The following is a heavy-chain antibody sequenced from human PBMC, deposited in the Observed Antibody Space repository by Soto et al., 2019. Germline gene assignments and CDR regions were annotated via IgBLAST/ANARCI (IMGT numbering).Heavy chain of an antibody. CDR1: GGTFSSYT. V-gene: IGHV1-69*04. CDR2: IIPILGIA. J-gene: IGHJ6*03. CDR3: ARDLSGGYYYYYDMDV. D-gene: IGHD2-15*01. Sequence: SVKVSCKASGGTFSSYTISWVRQAPGQGLEWMGRIIPILGIANYAQKFQGRVTITADKSTSTAYMELSSLRSEDTAVYYCARDLSGGYYYYYDMDVWGKGTTVTVSS.